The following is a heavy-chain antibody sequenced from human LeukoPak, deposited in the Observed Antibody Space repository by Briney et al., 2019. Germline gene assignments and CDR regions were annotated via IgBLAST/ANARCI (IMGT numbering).Heavy chain of an antibody. D-gene: IGHD2-2*01. CDR1: GFTFSSYA. CDR3: ANFRRQLPRAEYFLH. V-gene: IGHV3-23*01. J-gene: IGHJ1*01. Sequence: GGSLRLSCAASGFTFSSYAMSWVRQAPGKGLEWVSAISGSGGSTYYADSVKGRFTISRDNSKNTLYLQMNSLRAEDTAVYYCANFRRQLPRAEYFLHWGQGTLVTVSS. CDR2: ISGSGGST.